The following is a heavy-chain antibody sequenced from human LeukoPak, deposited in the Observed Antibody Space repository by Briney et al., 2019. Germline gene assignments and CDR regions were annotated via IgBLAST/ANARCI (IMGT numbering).Heavy chain of an antibody. CDR3: ARGKNYGGNFDY. V-gene: IGHV1-69*13. CDR2: IIPIFGTA. Sequence: ASVKVTCKASGGTFSSYAISWVRQAPGQGLEWMGGIIPIFGTANYAQKFQGRVTITADESTSTAYMELSSLRSEDTAVYYCARGKNYGGNFDYWGQGTLVTVSS. D-gene: IGHD4-23*01. CDR1: GGTFSSYA. J-gene: IGHJ4*02.